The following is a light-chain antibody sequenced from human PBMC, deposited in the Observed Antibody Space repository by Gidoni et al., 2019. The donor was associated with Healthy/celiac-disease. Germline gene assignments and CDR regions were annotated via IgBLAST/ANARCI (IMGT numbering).Light chain of an antibody. J-gene: IGKJ3*01. V-gene: IGKV1-33*01. Sequence: DIVMTQSPDSLSASVGDRVTITCQASQDISNYLNWYQQKPGKAPKLLIYDASNLETGVPSRFSGSGSGTDFTFTISSLQPEDIATYYCQQYDNLPRSTFGPGTKVDIK. CDR3: QQYDNLPRST. CDR2: DAS. CDR1: QDISNY.